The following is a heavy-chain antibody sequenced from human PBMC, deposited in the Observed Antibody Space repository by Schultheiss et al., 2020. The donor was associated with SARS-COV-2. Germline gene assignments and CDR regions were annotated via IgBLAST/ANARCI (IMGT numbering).Heavy chain of an antibody. J-gene: IGHJ6*03. D-gene: IGHD2-21*01. Sequence: GESLKISCAASGFTFSSYAMHWVRQAPGKGLEYVSAISSNGGSTYYANSVKGRFTISRDNSKNTLYLQMGSLRAEDMAVYYCARVRAQHIVASYYYYYYMDVWGKGTTVTVSS. CDR1: GFTFSSYA. CDR2: ISSNGGST. V-gene: IGHV3-64*01. CDR3: ARVRAQHIVASYYYYYYMDV.